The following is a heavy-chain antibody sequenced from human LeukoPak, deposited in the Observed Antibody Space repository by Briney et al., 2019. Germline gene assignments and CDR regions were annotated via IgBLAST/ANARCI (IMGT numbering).Heavy chain of an antibody. CDR2: VYYTGST. J-gene: IGHJ4*02. V-gene: IGHV4-34*01. CDR3: ARGDYGDYIVSPYYFDY. D-gene: IGHD4-17*01. Sequence: SETLSLTCAVYGGSFSGYYWGWIRQPPGKGLEWVGSVYYTGSTFYNPSLKSRVTTSVDTSKNHFSLNLSSVTAADTAVYYCARGDYGDYIVSPYYFDYWGQGTLVTVSS. CDR1: GGSFSGYY.